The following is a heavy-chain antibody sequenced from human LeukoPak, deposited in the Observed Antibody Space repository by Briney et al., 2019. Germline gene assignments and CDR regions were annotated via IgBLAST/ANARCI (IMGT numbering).Heavy chain of an antibody. V-gene: IGHV1-24*01. J-gene: IGHJ6*03. CDR1: GYTLTELS. Sequence: ASVEVSCKVSGYTLTELSMHWVRQAPGKGLEWMGGFDPEDGETIYAQKFQGRVTMTEDTSTDTAYMELSSLRSEDTAVYYCATDIAVAPKGDYYYMDVWGKGTTVTVSS. D-gene: IGHD6-19*01. CDR2: FDPEDGET. CDR3: ATDIAVAPKGDYYYMDV.